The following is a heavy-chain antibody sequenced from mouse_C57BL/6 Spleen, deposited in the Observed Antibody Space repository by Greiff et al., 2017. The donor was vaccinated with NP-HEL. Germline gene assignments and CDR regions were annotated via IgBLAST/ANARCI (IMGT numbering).Heavy chain of an antibody. CDR1: GFTFSSYG. Sequence: EVQRVESGGDLVKPGGSLKLSCAASGFTFSSYGMSWVRQTPDKRLEWVATISSGGSYTYYPDSVKGRFTISRDNAKNTLYLQMSSLKSEDTAMYYCARDYDYDVWFAYWGQGTLVTVSA. CDR3: ARDYDYDVWFAY. V-gene: IGHV5-6*01. CDR2: ISSGGSYT. D-gene: IGHD2-4*01. J-gene: IGHJ3*01.